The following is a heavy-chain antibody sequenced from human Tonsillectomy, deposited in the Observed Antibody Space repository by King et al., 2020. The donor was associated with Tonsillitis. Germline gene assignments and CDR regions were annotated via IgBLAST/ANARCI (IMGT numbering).Heavy chain of an antibody. CDR1: GGSISSGGYY. Sequence: QLQESGPGLVKPSQTLSLTCTVSGGSISSGGYYWSWIRQHPGKGLEWIGYIYYSGSTYYNPSLKSRVTISVDTSKNQFSLKLSAVTAADTAVYNCARGDPFPPIFGAGMFDYWRQGTLVTVSS. D-gene: IGHD3-3*01. CDR3: ARGDPFPPIFGAGMFDY. V-gene: IGHV4-31*03. CDR2: IYYSGST. J-gene: IGHJ4*02.